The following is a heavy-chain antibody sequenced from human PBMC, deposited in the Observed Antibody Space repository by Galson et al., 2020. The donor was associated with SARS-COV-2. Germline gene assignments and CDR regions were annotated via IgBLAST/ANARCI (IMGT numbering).Heavy chain of an antibody. Sequence: SETLSLTCTLSGGSFIGYYWSWIRQPPGKGLEWIGDINHSGTTNYNPSLKSRVTISIDTSQNDFSLKLASVTAADTAVYFCARDRWPARWFDPWGQGTLVTVSS. J-gene: IGHJ5*02. V-gene: IGHV4-34*01. CDR2: INHSGTT. CDR3: ARDRWPARWFDP. CDR1: GGSFIGYY. D-gene: IGHD2-15*01.